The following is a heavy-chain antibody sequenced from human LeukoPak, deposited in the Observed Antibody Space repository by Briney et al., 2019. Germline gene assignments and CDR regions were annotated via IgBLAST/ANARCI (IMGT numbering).Heavy chain of an antibody. CDR2: FDPEDGET. D-gene: IGHD7-27*01. Sequence: DSVKVSCKVSGYTLTELFMHWVRQAPGKGLEWMGGFDPEDGETIYAQKFQGRVTMTEDTSTDTAYMELSSLRSEDTAVYYCATRTGSDAFDIWGQGTMVTVSS. J-gene: IGHJ3*02. CDR1: GYTLTELF. V-gene: IGHV1-24*01. CDR3: ATRTGSDAFDI.